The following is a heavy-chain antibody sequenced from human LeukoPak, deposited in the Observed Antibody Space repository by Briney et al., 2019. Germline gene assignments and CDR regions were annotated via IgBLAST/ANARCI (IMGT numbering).Heavy chain of an antibody. J-gene: IGHJ4*02. Sequence: GGSLRLSCAASGFTFSSYEMNWVRQAPGKGLEWVSYISSSGSTIYYADSVKGRFTISRDNAKNSLYLQMNSLRADDTAVYYCARVRGATLLTMYFDYWGQGTLVTVSS. V-gene: IGHV3-48*03. CDR1: GFTFSSYE. CDR3: ARVRGATLLTMYFDY. CDR2: ISSSGSTI. D-gene: IGHD2-21*02.